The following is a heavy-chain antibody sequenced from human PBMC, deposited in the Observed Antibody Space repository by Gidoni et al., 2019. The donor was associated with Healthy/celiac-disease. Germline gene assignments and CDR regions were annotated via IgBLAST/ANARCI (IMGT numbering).Heavy chain of an antibody. V-gene: IGHV3-48*02. CDR1: GSTFRIYS. Sequence: EVQLVESGGGLVQTGGSMRLSCRASGSTFRIYSSDWVRQAPGKGLEWVSYISSSSSTIYYADSVKGRFTISRDNAKNSLYLQMNSLRDEDTAVYYCAREGPGPSYYDFWNGYTNWFDPWGQGTLVTVSS. J-gene: IGHJ5*02. CDR3: AREGPGPSYYDFWNGYTNWFDP. CDR2: ISSSSSTI. D-gene: IGHD3-3*01.